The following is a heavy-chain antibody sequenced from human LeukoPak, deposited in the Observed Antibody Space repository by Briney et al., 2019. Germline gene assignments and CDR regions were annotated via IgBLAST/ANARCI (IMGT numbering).Heavy chain of an antibody. V-gene: IGHV1-46*01. CDR3: AREPQGQQLDY. D-gene: IGHD6-13*01. Sequence: APVKVSCKASGYTFTSYYMHWVRQAPGQGLEWMGIINPSGGSTSYAQKFQGRVTMTRDTSTSTVYMELSSLRSEDTAVYYCAREPQGQQLDYWGQGTLVTVSS. CDR2: INPSGGST. J-gene: IGHJ4*02. CDR1: GYTFTSYY.